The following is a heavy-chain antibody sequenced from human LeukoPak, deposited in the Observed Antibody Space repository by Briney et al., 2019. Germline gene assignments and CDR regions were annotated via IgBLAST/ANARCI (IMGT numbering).Heavy chain of an antibody. Sequence: SETLSLTCAVYGGSFSGYYWSWIRQPPGKGLEWIGEINHSGRTNYNPSLKSRVTISVDTSKNQFSLKLSSVTAADTAVYYCARGSKYYDILGWGQGTLVTVSS. CDR2: INHSGRT. J-gene: IGHJ4*02. CDR1: GGSFSGYY. D-gene: IGHD3-9*01. V-gene: IGHV4-34*01. CDR3: ARGSKYYDILG.